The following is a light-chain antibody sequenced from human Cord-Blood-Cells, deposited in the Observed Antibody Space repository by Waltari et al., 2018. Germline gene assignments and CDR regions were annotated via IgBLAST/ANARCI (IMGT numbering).Light chain of an antibody. CDR1: SSDVGGYNY. Sequence: QSALTQPASVSGSPGHSLTISCTGTSSDVGGYNYVSWYQQHPGKAPKLMIYDVSNRPSGVSNRFSGSKSGNTASLTISGLQAEEEADYYCSSYTSSSTWVFGGGTKLTVL. V-gene: IGLV2-14*01. J-gene: IGLJ3*02. CDR2: DVS. CDR3: SSYTSSSTWV.